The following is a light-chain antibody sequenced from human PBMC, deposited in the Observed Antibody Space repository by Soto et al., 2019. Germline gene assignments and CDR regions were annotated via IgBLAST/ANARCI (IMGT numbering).Light chain of an antibody. J-gene: IGLJ3*02. V-gene: IGLV1-51*01. CDR1: SSNIGDNS. Sequence: QSVLTQPPSMSAAPGQMVAISCSGTSSNIGDNSVSWYQHFPGTAPKFLIYDNNRRPSGIPDRFSGSKSGTSATLTIIGLQTGDEADYYCATWDSALSAGVFGGGTKVTVL. CDR2: DNN. CDR3: ATWDSALSAGV.